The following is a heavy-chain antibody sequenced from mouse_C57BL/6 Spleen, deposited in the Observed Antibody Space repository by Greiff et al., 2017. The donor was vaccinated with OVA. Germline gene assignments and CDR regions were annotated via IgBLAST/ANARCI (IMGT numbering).Heavy chain of an antibody. Sequence: QVQLQQPGAELVKPGASVKLSCKASGYTFTSYWMHWVKQRPGQGLEWIGMIHPNSGSTNYNEKFKSKATLTVDKSSSTAYMQLSSLTSEDCAVYYCARGDDYDFWFAYWGQGTLVTVSA. CDR3: ARGDDYDFWFAY. CDR2: IHPNSGST. J-gene: IGHJ3*01. V-gene: IGHV1-64*01. D-gene: IGHD2-4*01. CDR1: GYTFTSYW.